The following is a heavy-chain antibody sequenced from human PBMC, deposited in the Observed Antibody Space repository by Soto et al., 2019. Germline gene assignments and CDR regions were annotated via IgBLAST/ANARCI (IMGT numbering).Heavy chain of an antibody. CDR2: ISGSGGST. CDR1: GFPFSSYA. CDR3: AGGYGSGDYYYYYYMDV. Sequence: PGGSLRLSCAASGFPFSSYAMSWVRQAPGKGLEWVSAISGSGGSTYYADSVKDRFTISRDNSKNTLYLQMNSLRAEDTAVYYCAGGYGSGDYYYYYYMDVWGKGTTVTVSS. J-gene: IGHJ6*03. V-gene: IGHV3-23*01. D-gene: IGHD3-10*01.